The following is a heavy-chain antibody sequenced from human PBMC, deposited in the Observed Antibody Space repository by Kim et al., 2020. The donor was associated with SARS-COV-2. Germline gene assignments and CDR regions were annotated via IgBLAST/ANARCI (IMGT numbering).Heavy chain of an antibody. D-gene: IGHD7-27*01. J-gene: IGHJ6*02. Sequence: GGSLRLSCAASGFTFSASPMHWVRQASGKGLEWVGRITAKANNYATAYGASVKGRFTISRDDSNSTAYLQMSSLKTEDTAVYYCVKWGDYSYYTLDVWGPGTPVTVSS. CDR2: ITAKANNYAT. CDR1: GFTFSASP. CDR3: VKWGDYSYYTLDV. V-gene: IGHV3-73*01.